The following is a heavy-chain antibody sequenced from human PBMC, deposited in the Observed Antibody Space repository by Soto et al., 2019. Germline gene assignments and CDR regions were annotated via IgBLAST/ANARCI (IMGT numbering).Heavy chain of an antibody. CDR1: GYTFTSYG. V-gene: IGHV1-18*01. Sequence: QVQLVQSGAEVKKPGASVKVSCKASGYTFTSYGISWVRQAPGQGLEWMGWINVYNGNTNYAQKPQGRVTMTPDPSTTTAYLDLRSLKSDDPAVYFCAKDTSRGEYDYWGQGTLVTVSS. CDR3: AKDTSRGEYDY. D-gene: IGHD3-10*01. J-gene: IGHJ4*02. CDR2: INVYNGNT.